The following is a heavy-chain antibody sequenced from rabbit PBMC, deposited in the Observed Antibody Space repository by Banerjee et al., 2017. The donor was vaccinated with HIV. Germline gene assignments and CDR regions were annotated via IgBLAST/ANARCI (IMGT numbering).Heavy chain of an antibody. CDR2: IYTGSSGST. CDR1: GFSFSSSYW. V-gene: IGHV1S45*01. D-gene: IGHD1-1*01. J-gene: IGHJ4*01. Sequence: QEQLEESGGDLVKPEGSLTLTCTASGFSFSSSYWICWVRQAPGKGLEWIACIYTGSSGSTYYASWAKGRFTITKTSSTTVTLQMTSLTAADTATYFCARDHSTYSADYYGFNLWGQGTLVTVS. CDR3: ARDHSTYSADYYGFNL.